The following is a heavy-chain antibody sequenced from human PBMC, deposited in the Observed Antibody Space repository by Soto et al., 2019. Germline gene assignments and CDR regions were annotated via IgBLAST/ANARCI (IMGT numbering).Heavy chain of an antibody. CDR1: GFTFSSYA. Sequence: GGSLRLSCAASGFTFSSYAMSWVRQAPGKGLEWVSAISGSGGSTYYADSVKGRFTISRDNSKNTLYLQMNSLRAEDTAVYYCAKDKDIERGNYWYFDLWGRGTLVTVSS. V-gene: IGHV3-23*01. CDR2: ISGSGGST. D-gene: IGHD3-10*01. CDR3: AKDKDIERGNYWYFDL. J-gene: IGHJ2*01.